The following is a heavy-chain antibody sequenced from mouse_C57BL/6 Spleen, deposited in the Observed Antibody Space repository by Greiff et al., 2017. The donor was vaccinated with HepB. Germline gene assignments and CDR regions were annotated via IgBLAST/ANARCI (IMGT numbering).Heavy chain of an antibody. D-gene: IGHD2-3*01. CDR2: ISYDGSN. V-gene: IGHV3-6*01. CDR3: ARGGLLYYFDY. Sequence: EVQLQQSGPGLVKPSQSLSLTCSVTGYSITSGYYWNWIRQFPGNKLEWMGYISYDGSNNYNPSLKNRISITRDTSKNQFFLKLNSVTTEDTATYYCARGGLLYYFDYWGQGTTLTVSS. J-gene: IGHJ2*01. CDR1: GYSITSGYY.